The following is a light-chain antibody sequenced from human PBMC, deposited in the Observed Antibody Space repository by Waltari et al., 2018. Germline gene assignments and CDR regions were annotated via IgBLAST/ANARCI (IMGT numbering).Light chain of an antibody. J-gene: IGKJ4*01. CDR2: WAS. Sequence: DIVMTQSPDSLAVSLGERATINCKSSQNILYSSSNKNYLAWYQQKPGQAPKLLIRWASTRESGVPDRFSGSGSGTDFTLTISSXXAXDXXXXXXXQXXTTPLTFGGGTKVEIK. V-gene: IGKV4-1*01. CDR3: XQXXTTPLT. CDR1: QNILYSSSNKNY.